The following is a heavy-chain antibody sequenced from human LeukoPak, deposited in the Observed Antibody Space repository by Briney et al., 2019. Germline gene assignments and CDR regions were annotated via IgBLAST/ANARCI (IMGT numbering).Heavy chain of an antibody. CDR2: ISSSSSYI. CDR1: GFTFSSYS. J-gene: IGHJ5*02. D-gene: IGHD3-3*01. Sequence: PGGSLRLSCAASGFTFSSYSMNWVRQAPGKGPEWVSSISSSSSYIYYADSVKGRFTISRDNAKNSLHLQMNSLRAEDTAVYYCARDYDFWSGYSYNWFDPWGQGTLVTVSS. CDR3: ARDYDFWSGYSYNWFDP. V-gene: IGHV3-21*01.